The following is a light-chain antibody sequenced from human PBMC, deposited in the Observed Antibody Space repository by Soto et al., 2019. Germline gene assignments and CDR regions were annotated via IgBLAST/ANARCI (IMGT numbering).Light chain of an antibody. CDR3: QQTYSTPPYT. V-gene: IGKV1-39*01. CDR2: NAA. Sequence: DIQMTQSPSSLSASVGDRVTITCRASQGVSGYLHWYQVKPGKAPKLLIYNAASLQSGVPSRFSGSGYGTAFSLTISSLQPEDFGTYYCQQTYSTPPYTFGQGTKLE. CDR1: QGVSGY. J-gene: IGKJ2*01.